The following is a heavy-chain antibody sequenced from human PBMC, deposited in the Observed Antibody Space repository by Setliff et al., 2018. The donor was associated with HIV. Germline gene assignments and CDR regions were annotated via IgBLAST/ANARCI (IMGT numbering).Heavy chain of an antibody. D-gene: IGHD7-27*01. CDR3: AKLTPFDY. V-gene: IGHV4-38-2*01. CDR1: GYSISSGYY. CDR2: IYHSGNT. Sequence: SETLSLTCAVSGYSISSGYYWGWIRQPPGKGLEWVGSIYHSGNTYYNPSLKSRVTISADTSKNQFSLKLSSVTAADTAVYYCAKLTPFDYWGQGTLVTVSS. J-gene: IGHJ4*02.